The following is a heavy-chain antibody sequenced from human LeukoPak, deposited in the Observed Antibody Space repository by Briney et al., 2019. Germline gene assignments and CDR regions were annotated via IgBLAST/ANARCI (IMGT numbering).Heavy chain of an antibody. J-gene: IGHJ4*02. CDR1: GYTFTSYG. V-gene: IGHV1-18*01. D-gene: IGHD1-26*01. CDR2: ISAYNGNT. Sequence: ASVKVSCKASGYTFTSYGISWVRRAPGQGLEWMGWISAYNGNTNYAQKLQGRVTMTTDTSTSTAYMELRSLRSDDTAVYYCARDGGIVGAETPLDFDYRGQGILVTVSS. CDR3: ARDGGIVGAETPLDFDY.